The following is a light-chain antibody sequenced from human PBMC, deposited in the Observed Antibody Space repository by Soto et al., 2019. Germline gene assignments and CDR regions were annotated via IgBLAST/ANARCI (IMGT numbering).Light chain of an antibody. Sequence: EVVMTQSPATLSVSPGERATLSCRASQSVNANLAWYQQKPGQAPRLLIHGASNRATGVPARFSGSGFGTEFILPISSLKSENFAVYYCQQYNTWLLTFGQGTKVEI. CDR3: QQYNTWLLT. J-gene: IGKJ1*01. CDR2: GAS. V-gene: IGKV3-15*01. CDR1: QSVNAN.